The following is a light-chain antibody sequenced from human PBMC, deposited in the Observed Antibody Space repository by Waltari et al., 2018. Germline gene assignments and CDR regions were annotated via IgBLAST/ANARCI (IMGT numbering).Light chain of an antibody. CDR3: SSYTTGSTRYV. Sequence: QSALTQPASASGSPGQSITIPCTGTSSDLVAYNLSSWYQKHPGKAPKVMIYDVNIRPSGVSSRFSGSKSGNTASLTISGLQAEDEADYYCSSYTTGSTRYVFGSGTKVTVL. CDR1: SSDLVAYNL. V-gene: IGLV2-14*03. J-gene: IGLJ1*01. CDR2: DVN.